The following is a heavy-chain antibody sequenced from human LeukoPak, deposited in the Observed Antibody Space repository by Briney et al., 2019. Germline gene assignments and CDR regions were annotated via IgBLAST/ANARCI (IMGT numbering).Heavy chain of an antibody. CDR1: GVTFSSFS. V-gene: IGHV3-48*04. CDR2: ISSSSRSK. CDR3: TTIGGLGTDDY. Sequence: GGSLRLSCETSGVTFSSFSLNWVRQAPGKGLEWLSYISSSSRSKYYADSVKGRFIVSRDNAKNSLYLQMDSLRAEDTAVYYCTTIGGLGTDDYWGQGTLVTVSS. J-gene: IGHJ4*02. D-gene: IGHD7-27*01.